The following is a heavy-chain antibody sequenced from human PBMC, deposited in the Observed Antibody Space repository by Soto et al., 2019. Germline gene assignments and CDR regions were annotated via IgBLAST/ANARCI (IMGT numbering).Heavy chain of an antibody. CDR1: GESVIDFY. D-gene: IGHD3-10*01. J-gene: IGHJ4*02. CDR2: IYYNGST. CDR3: ARSGYYGFVY. Sequence: PSETLSVTCAVSGESVIDFYWRWIRQPPGKRLEWFGHIYYNGSTLXNPSLRSRVTMSQETCKNQFSLKLASVTAADTAVYYCARSGYYGFVYGRQGGLVTVSS. V-gene: IGHV4-59*02.